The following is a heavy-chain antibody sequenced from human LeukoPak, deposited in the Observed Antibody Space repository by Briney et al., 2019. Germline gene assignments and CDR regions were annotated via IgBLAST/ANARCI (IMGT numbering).Heavy chain of an antibody. D-gene: IGHD3-3*01. V-gene: IGHV3-23*01. Sequence: GGSLRLSCAASGFTFGSYAMSWVRQAPGKGLEWVSYINGRGGSTFYADSVKGRLTISRDNSKSTLFLQMNSLRVEDTAIYYCVKGGTDYDFWNDSSYSYYFDFWGQGTLVTVSS. CDR1: GFTFGSYA. CDR3: VKGGTDYDFWNDSSYSYYFDF. J-gene: IGHJ4*02. CDR2: INGRGGST.